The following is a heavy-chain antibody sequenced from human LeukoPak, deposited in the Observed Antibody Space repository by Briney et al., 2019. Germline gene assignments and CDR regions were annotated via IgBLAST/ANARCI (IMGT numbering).Heavy chain of an antibody. V-gene: IGHV4-39*01. D-gene: IGHD2-2*01. CDR2: IYYSGST. Sequence: PSETLSLTCTVSGGSISSSSYYWGWIRQPPGQGLEWIGSIYYSGSTYYNPSLKSRVTISVDTSKDQFSLKLSSVTAADTAVYYCARLRTRGYLDYWGQGTLVTVSS. CDR1: GGSISSSSYY. CDR3: ARLRTRGYLDY. J-gene: IGHJ4*02.